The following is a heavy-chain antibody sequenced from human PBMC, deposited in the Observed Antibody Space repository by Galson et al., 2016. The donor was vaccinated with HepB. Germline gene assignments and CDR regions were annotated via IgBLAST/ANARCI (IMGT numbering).Heavy chain of an antibody. CDR2: ITWNSGRI. V-gene: IGHV3-9*01. D-gene: IGHD6-13*01. CDR1: GFTFDDYA. Sequence: SLRLSCAASGFTFDDYAMHWVRQAPGEGLEWVSGITWNSGRIGYADSVEGRFTISRDNAKNSLYLQMNSLRAEDTALYYCVKDPSPVIAGRYFDYWGQGTLVTVSS. CDR3: VKDPSPVIAGRYFDY. J-gene: IGHJ4*02.